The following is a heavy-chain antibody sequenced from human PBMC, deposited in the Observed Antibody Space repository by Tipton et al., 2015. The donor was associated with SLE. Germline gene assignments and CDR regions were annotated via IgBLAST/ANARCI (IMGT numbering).Heavy chain of an antibody. D-gene: IGHD2-2*01. V-gene: IGHV3-30*04. CDR3: ARADDIVVVPAASYGMAL. CDR1: GFTFSSYA. CDR2: ISYDGSNK. Sequence: SLRLSCAASGFTFSSYAMHWVRQAPGKGLEWVAVISYDGSNKYYADSVKGRFTISRDNSKNTLYLQMNSLRAEDTAVYYCARADDIVVVPAASYGMALWGQGTTVTVSS. J-gene: IGHJ6*02.